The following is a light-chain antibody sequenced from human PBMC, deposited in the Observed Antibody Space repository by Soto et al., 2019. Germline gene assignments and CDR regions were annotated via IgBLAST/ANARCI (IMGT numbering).Light chain of an antibody. CDR2: EVT. J-gene: IGLJ1*01. CDR1: SSDIGGYDF. CDR3: CSHAGSKNYYL. V-gene: IGLV2-8*01. Sequence: ALTQPPSASGSPGQSVTISCTGSSSDIGGYDFVSWYQQHPGKVPKLLIYEVTKRPSGVPDRFSGSKSGNTASLTVSGLQAEDEADYYCCSHAGSKNYYLFGPGTKVTVL.